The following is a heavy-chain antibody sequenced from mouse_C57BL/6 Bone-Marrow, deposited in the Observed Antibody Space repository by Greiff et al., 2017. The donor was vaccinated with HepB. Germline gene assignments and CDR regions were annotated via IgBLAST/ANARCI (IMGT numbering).Heavy chain of an antibody. D-gene: IGHD1-1*01. CDR3: ARNYGSIYAMDD. Sequence: EVKVVESGPGLAKPSQTLSLTCSVTGYSITSDYWNWIRKFPGNKLEYMGDISYSGSTYYNPSLKSRISITRDTSKNQYYLQLNAVTTEDTATYYCARNYGSIYAMDDWGQGTSVTVSS. CDR1: GYSITSDY. V-gene: IGHV3-8*01. CDR2: ISYSGST. J-gene: IGHJ4*01.